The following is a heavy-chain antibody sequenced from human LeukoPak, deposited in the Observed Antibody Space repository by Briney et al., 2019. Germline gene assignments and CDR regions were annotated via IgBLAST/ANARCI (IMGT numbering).Heavy chain of an antibody. J-gene: IGHJ3*02. CDR3: AKDQVISGSEACDI. V-gene: IGHV3-23*01. CDR2: ISGSGVGT. Sequence: GGSLRLSCAASGFTVSSNYMNWVRQAPGKGLEWVSAISGSGVGTYYADSVKGRFTISRDNSWNTLYLQMSSLRAEDTAVYYCAKDQVISGSEACDIWGQGTMVTVSS. CDR1: GFTVSSNY. D-gene: IGHD2-21*01.